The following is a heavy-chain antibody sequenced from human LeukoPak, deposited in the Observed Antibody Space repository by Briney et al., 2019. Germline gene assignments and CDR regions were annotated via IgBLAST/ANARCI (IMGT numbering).Heavy chain of an antibody. CDR1: GFTFATYN. V-gene: IGHV3-21*01. CDR3: ARFSEVYYYVDV. J-gene: IGHJ6*03. D-gene: IGHD2/OR15-2a*01. Sequence: GGSLRLSCAASGFTFATYNFNWVRQAPGKGLEWVATIRSYSSYIHYADSVKGRFNISRDDAKKSMYLEMNSLRVEDTAVYFCARFSEVYYYVDVWGTGTTVTVSS. CDR2: IRSYSSYI.